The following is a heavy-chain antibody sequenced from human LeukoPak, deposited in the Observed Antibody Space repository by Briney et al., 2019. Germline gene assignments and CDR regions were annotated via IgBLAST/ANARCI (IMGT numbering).Heavy chain of an antibody. CDR3: ARVIRGYSGYAPGAFDI. Sequence: GGSLRLSCAASGFTFSSYEMNWVRQAPGKGLEWVSYISSSGSTIYYADSVKGRFTISRDNAKNSLYLQMNSLRAEDTAVYYCARVIRGYSGYAPGAFDIWGQGTMVTVSS. V-gene: IGHV3-48*03. D-gene: IGHD5-12*01. CDR1: GFTFSSYE. J-gene: IGHJ3*02. CDR2: ISSSGSTI.